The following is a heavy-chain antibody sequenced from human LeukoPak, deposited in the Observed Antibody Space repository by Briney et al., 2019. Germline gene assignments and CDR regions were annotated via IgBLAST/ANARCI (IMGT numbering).Heavy chain of an antibody. CDR3: ARGDTSSGNWFDP. CDR1: GGSISSGGYS. CDR2: IYHSGST. Sequence: SETLSLTCAVSGGSISSGGYSWSWIRQPPGKGLEWIGYIYHSGSTYYNPSLKSRVTISVDRSKNQFSLKLSSVTAADTAMYYCARGDTSSGNWFDPWGQGTLVTVSS. V-gene: IGHV4-30-2*01. J-gene: IGHJ5*02. D-gene: IGHD2-2*02.